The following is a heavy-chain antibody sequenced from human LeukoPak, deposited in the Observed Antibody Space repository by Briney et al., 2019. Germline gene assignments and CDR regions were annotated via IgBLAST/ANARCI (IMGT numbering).Heavy chain of an antibody. CDR2: IIPIFGTT. CDR3: AKILYSSNIDY. CDR1: GGTFSSYA. Sequence: SVKVSCKASGGTFSSYAVSWVRQAPGQGLEWMGGIIPIFGTTSYAQKFQGRVTITADGSTTTAYMELSSLRYEDTAVYYCAKILYSSNIDYWGQGTLVTVSS. V-gene: IGHV1-69*13. J-gene: IGHJ4*02. D-gene: IGHD6-19*01.